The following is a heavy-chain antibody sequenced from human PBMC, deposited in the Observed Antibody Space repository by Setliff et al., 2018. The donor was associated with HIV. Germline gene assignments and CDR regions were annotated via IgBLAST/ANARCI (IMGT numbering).Heavy chain of an antibody. CDR1: GFTFSSYA. Sequence: GGSLRLSCAASGFTFSSYAMSWVRQAPGTGLEWVSAIRGGGDSTYYADSVKGRFTIYRDNSRNTLYLQMNSLTAGDTAVYYCAKGPTYYDSSGYYTYWGQGALVTVSS. D-gene: IGHD3-22*01. CDR3: AKGPTYYDSSGYYTY. CDR2: IRGGGDST. V-gene: IGHV3-23*01. J-gene: IGHJ4*02.